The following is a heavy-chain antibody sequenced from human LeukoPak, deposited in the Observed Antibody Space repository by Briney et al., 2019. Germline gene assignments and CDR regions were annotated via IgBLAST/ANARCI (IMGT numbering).Heavy chain of an antibody. CDR2: IYNKFST. D-gene: IGHD6-6*01. CDR3: ARNSSSSYFDT. V-gene: IGHV4-39*01. CDR1: GGSMPSNNYY. Sequence: SETLSLTCTVSGGSMPSNNYYWGWVRQSPEKGLDWIRSIYNKFSTHYTPSLKSRVTMSVDTSSSQFSLKLTSMTAADTAIYYCARNSSSSYFDTWGQGILVTVSS. J-gene: IGHJ4*02.